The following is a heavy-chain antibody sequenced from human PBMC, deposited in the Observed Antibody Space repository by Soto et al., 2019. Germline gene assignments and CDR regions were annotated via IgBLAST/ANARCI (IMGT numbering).Heavy chain of an antibody. D-gene: IGHD3-9*01. CDR3: ARETGSNGAHYYHYYLMDV. Sequence: PSETLSLTSAVSGGSLTTYSHFWGWLRQTPWKGLEWTAHIQPRGSANYNPSLQSRVTISVDTSKNQFSLKVSSVTAADTAVYYCARETGSNGAHYYHYYLMDVWGRGTTVTVSS. CDR2: IQPRGSA. V-gene: IGHV4-39*07. J-gene: IGHJ6*03. CDR1: GGSLTTYSHF.